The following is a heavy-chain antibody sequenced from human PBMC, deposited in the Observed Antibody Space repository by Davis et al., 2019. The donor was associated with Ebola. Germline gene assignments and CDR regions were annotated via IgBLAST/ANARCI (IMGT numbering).Heavy chain of an antibody. CDR2: IYYSGST. Sequence: MPSETLSLTCTVSGDSISTYYWNWIRQSPGKGLEWIGYIYYSGSTHYNPSLKSRVTISGDTSRNQFSLKLSSVTAADTAVYYCARVASYGDYFDYWGLGTLVTVSS. V-gene: IGHV4-59*12. J-gene: IGHJ4*02. CDR1: GDSISTYY. CDR3: ARVASYGDYFDY. D-gene: IGHD5-18*01.